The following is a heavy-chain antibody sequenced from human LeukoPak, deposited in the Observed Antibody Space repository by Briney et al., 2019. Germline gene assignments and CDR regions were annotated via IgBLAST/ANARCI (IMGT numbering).Heavy chain of an antibody. J-gene: IGHJ4*02. CDR1: GFTFSSYE. CDR2: ISGSGSTI. D-gene: IGHD2-21*01. Sequence: GSLRLSCAASGFTFSSYEMNWVRQAPGKGLEGVSFISGSGSTIYYVDSGKGRFTISRDNAKNSLYLQMNSLRAEDTAIYYCARSGEGGEGLFDYWGQGTLVTVSS. V-gene: IGHV3-48*03. CDR3: ARSGEGGEGLFDY.